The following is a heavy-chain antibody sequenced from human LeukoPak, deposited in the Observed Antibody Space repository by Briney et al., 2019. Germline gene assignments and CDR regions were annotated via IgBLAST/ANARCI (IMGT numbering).Heavy chain of an antibody. J-gene: IGHJ4*02. CDR1: GGSISSYY. V-gene: IGHV4-59*12. D-gene: IGHD4-17*01. Sequence: PSETLSLTCTVSGGSISSYYWSWIRQPPGKGLEWSGYIYYSGSTYYNPSLKSRVTISVDTSKNQFSLKLSSVTAADTAVYYCARDGTYGHYDGGPFDYWGQGTLVTVSS. CDR2: IYYSGST. CDR3: ARDGTYGHYDGGPFDY.